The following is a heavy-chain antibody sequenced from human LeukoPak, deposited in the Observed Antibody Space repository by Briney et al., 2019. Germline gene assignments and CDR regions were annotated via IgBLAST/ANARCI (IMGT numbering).Heavy chain of an antibody. J-gene: IGHJ5*02. V-gene: IGHV6-1*01. Sequence: SQTLSLTCAISGDSVSSNSVTWNWIRQSPSRGLEWLGGTYYRSTWYDDYAVSVRGRITVNPDTSKNQFSLHLNSVTPEDTAVYYCARRLTQYDCFDPWGQGILVTVSS. CDR1: GDSVSSNSVT. CDR3: ARRLTQYDCFDP. D-gene: IGHD2-2*01. CDR2: TYYRSTWYD.